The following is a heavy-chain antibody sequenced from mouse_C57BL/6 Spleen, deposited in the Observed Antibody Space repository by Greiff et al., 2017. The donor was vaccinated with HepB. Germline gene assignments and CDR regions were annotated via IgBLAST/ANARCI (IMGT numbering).Heavy chain of an antibody. J-gene: IGHJ4*01. D-gene: IGHD4-1*01. Sequence: VQMVESGGGLVKPGGSLILSCAASGFTFGSYAMFWVRQTPEKRLEWVATISDGGSYTYYPDNVKGRFTISSDNAKNNLYLQVSHLKSEDTAMYYSARSQRVLGDSAKDYWGQGTSITVSS. CDR2: ISDGGSYT. CDR1: GFTFGSYA. CDR3: ARSQRVLGDSAKDY. V-gene: IGHV5-4*01.